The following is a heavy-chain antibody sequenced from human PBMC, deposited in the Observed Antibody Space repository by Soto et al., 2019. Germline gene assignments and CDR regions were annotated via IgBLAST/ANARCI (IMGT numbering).Heavy chain of an antibody. Sequence: GGSLRCSXAAFAFTFSRYSMNWVRQAPGKGLEWVSSISDSGTYIYYAHSVKGRFTISRDNAKNSLYLQMNRLRAEDTAVYYCVRRALCSSTSCFGSGAFDIWGQGTMVTVSS. D-gene: IGHD2-2*01. J-gene: IGHJ3*02. V-gene: IGHV3-21*01. CDR2: ISDSGTYI. CDR3: VRRALCSSTSCFGSGAFDI. CDR1: AFTFSRYS.